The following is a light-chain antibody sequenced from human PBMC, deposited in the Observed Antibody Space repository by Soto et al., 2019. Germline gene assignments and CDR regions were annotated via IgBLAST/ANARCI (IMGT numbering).Light chain of an antibody. CDR1: QGISNS. V-gene: IGKV1-9*01. CDR2: SAS. CDR3: QQRSNWPPGGT. Sequence: DVQLTQSPSFMSLSAGDRVTITCRASQGISNSLAWYQQKPGKAPKLLIYSASTLQSGVPSRFSGGFSGTEFTLTISSLQPEDFATYYCQQRSNWPPGGTFGGGTKVEIK. J-gene: IGKJ4*01.